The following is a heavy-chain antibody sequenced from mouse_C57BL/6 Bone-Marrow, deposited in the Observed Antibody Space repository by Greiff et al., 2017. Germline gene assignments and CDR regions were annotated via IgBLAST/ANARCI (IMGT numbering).Heavy chain of an antibody. CDR3: ARKRSYWYFDV. Sequence: VQLQQSGAELVRPGTSVKMSCKASGYTFINYWIGWAKQRPGHGLEWIGDIYPGGGYTNYNETFKGKATLTADKSSSTAYMQFSSLTSEDSAIYYCARKRSYWYFDVWGTGTTVTVSS. J-gene: IGHJ1*03. CDR1: GYTFINYW. CDR2: IYPGGGYT. V-gene: IGHV1-63*01.